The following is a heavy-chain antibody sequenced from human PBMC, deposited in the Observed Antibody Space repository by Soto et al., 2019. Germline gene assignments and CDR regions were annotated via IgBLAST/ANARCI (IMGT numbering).Heavy chain of an antibody. V-gene: IGHV4-39*01. CDR1: GGSIGSSSYY. Sequence: SETLSLTCTVSGGSIGSSSYYWGWIRQPPGKGLEWIGSIYYSGSTYYNPSLKSRVTISVDTSKNQFSLKLSSVTAADTAVYYCATGKMTADAFDIWGQGTMVTVS. J-gene: IGHJ3*02. CDR3: ATGKMTADAFDI. CDR2: IYYSGST.